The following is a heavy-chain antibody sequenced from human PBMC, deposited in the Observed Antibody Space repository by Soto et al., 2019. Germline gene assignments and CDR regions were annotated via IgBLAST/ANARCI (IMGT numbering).Heavy chain of an antibody. CDR1: GYTFTGYY. CDR3: ARGSSFYYYYYGMDV. D-gene: IGHD6-6*01. V-gene: IGHV1-2*04. CDR2: INPNSGGT. J-gene: IGHJ6*02. Sequence: GASVKVSCKASGYTFTGYYMHWVRQAPGQGLEWMGWINPNSGGTNYAQKFQGWVTMTRDTSISTAYMELSRLRSDDTAVYYCARGSSFYYYYYGMDVWGQGTTVTVS.